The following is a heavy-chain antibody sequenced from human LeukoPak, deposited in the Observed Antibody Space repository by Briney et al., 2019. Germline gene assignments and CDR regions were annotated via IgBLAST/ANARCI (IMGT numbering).Heavy chain of an antibody. CDR2: IKQDGSEK. CDR1: GFTFSSYW. D-gene: IGHD1-7*01. J-gene: IGHJ3*02. V-gene: IGHV3-7*03. CDR3: ARAGLAGTRAFDI. Sequence: GGSLRLSCAASGFTFSSYWMSWVRQAPGKGLEWVANIKQDGSEKYYVDSVKGRFTISRDNAKNSLYLQMNSLRAEDTALYYCARAGLAGTRAFDIWGQGTMVTVSS.